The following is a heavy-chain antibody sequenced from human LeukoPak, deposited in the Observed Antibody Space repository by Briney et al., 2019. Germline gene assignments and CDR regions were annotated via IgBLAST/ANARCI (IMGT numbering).Heavy chain of an antibody. CDR3: AREGDSSGYYHDY. CDR1: GFTFSSYS. Sequence: GGSLRLSCAASGFTFSSYSMNWVRQAAGKGLEWTSYISSSSSIIYYADSVKGRFTISRDNAQSSMYLQMNSLRAEDTAVYYCAREGDSSGYYHDYWGQGTLVTVSS. D-gene: IGHD3-22*01. CDR2: ISSSSSII. V-gene: IGHV3-48*01. J-gene: IGHJ4*02.